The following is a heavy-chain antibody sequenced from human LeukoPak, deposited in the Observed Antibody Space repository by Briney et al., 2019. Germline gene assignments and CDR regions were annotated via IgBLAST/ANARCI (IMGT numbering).Heavy chain of an antibody. J-gene: IGHJ4*02. Sequence: ASVKVSCKASGYTFASYYMRWVRQAPGQGLEWMGIINPSGGSTTYAQKFQGRVTMTRNTSTSTVYMELSSLRSEDTALYYCARDSTPTYYSGTYYFEYWGQGTLVTVSS. V-gene: IGHV1-46*01. CDR1: GYTFASYY. D-gene: IGHD1-26*01. CDR3: ARDSTPTYYSGTYYFEY. CDR2: INPSGGST.